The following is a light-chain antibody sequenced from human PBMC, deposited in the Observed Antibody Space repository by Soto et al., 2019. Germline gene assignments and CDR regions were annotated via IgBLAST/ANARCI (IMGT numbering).Light chain of an antibody. J-gene: IGKJ1*01. CDR1: ENVRTF. V-gene: IGKV3-11*01. Sequence: DLTQSPAPRSLSHGERATLYCRASENVRTFVDWYQQKPGQAPRLLIYGASNRATGIPARFSGSGSGTDFTLTISNLEPEDFAVYYCQQHSHWPPWTFCQGTMV. CDR2: GAS. CDR3: QQHSHWPPWT.